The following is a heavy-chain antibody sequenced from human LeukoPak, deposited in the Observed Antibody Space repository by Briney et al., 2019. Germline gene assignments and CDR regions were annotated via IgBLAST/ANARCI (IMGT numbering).Heavy chain of an antibody. Sequence: ASVKVSCKASGYTFTSYYMHWVRQAPGQGLEWMGIINSSGGSTSYAQKFQGRVTMTRDTSTSTVYMELSSLRSEDAAVYYCARDPVGAAAGKAFYYMDVWGKGTTVTISS. J-gene: IGHJ6*03. D-gene: IGHD6-13*01. CDR3: ARDPVGAAAGKAFYYMDV. CDR1: GYTFTSYY. V-gene: IGHV1-46*01. CDR2: INSSGGST.